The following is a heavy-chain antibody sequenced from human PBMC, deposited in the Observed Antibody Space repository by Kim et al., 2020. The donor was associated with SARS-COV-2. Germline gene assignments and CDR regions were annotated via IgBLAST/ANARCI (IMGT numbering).Heavy chain of an antibody. V-gene: IGHV4-34*01. CDR3: ARGRAGIVPAPILGIGPHYDYFIMDV. Sequence: SETLSLTCAVYGGSFSGYRWSWIRQPPGKGLEWSGEINHSGTVNHNPSLKSRVTISIDTSKNQFSLRLTSVTAADTGSYYCARGRAGIVPAPILGIGPHYDYFIMDVWGHGTTVTVSS. CDR1: GGSFSGYR. CDR2: INHSGTV. D-gene: IGHD2-2*02. J-gene: IGHJ6*02.